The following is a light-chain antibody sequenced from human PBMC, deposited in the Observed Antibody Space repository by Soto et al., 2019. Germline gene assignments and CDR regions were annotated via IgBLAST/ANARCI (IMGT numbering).Light chain of an antibody. Sequence: QSVLTQPRSVSGSPGQSVTISCTGTSSDVGDYNYVSWYQQHPGKAPKLIIYDVNKRPSGVPDRFSGSKSGNTASLTISGLQAEDEADYYCSSYAGSYPVVFGGGTKLTVL. CDR1: SSDVGDYNY. CDR2: DVN. V-gene: IGLV2-11*01. CDR3: SSYAGSYPVV. J-gene: IGLJ2*01.